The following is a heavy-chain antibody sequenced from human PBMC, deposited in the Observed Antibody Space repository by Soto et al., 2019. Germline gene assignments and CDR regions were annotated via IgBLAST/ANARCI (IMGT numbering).Heavy chain of an antibody. CDR2: ITRSGST. V-gene: IGHV4-34*01. J-gene: IGHJ4*02. CDR3: VRALAAVQE. Sequence: SETLSLTCAVYGGSFSGYYWSWIRQPPGKGLEWIGEITRSGSTNYNPSLKSRVTISVDTSKQLFSLSLTSVTAADTAVYFCVRALAAVQEWGQGTLVTVSS. CDR1: GGSFSGYY. D-gene: IGHD6-13*01.